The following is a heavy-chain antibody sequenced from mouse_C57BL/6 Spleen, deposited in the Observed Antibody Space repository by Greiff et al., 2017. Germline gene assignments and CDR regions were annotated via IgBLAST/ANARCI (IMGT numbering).Heavy chain of an antibody. CDR2: IYPSDSET. Sequence: QVQLQQPGAELVRPGSSVKLSCKASGYTFTSYWMDWVKQRPGQGLEWIGNIYPSDSETPYNQKFKDKATLTVDKSSSTAYMQLSSLTSEDSAVYYCARRTTAYYFDYWGQGTTLTVSS. D-gene: IGHD1-2*01. CDR1: GYTFTSYW. J-gene: IGHJ2*01. V-gene: IGHV1-61*01. CDR3: ARRTTAYYFDY.